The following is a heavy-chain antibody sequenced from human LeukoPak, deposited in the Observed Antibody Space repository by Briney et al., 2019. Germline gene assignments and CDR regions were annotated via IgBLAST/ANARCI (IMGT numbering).Heavy chain of an antibody. CDR3: ARATRYYYDSSGYYDY. D-gene: IGHD3-22*01. Sequence: SETLSLTCTVSGGSISSSSYYWGWIRQPPGKGLEWIGSIYYSGSTYYNPSLKSRVTISVDTSKNQFSLELSSVTAADTAVYYCARATRYYYDSSGYYDYWGQGTLVTVSS. CDR1: GGSISSSSYY. CDR2: IYYSGST. V-gene: IGHV4-39*07. J-gene: IGHJ4*02.